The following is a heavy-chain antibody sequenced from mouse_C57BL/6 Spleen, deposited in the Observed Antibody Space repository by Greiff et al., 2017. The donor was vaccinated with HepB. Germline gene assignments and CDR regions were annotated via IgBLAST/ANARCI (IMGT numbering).Heavy chain of an antibody. V-gene: IGHV1-22*01. CDR1: GYTFTDYN. CDR2: INPNNGGT. D-gene: IGHD1-1*01. Sequence: EVKLMESGPELVKPGASVKMSCKASGYTFTDYNMHWVKQSHGKSLEWIGYINPNNGGTSYNQKFKGKATLTVNKSSSTAYMELRSLTSEDSAVYYCARSPYYYGSSFLDYWGQGTTLTVSS. CDR3: ARSPYYYGSSFLDY. J-gene: IGHJ2*01.